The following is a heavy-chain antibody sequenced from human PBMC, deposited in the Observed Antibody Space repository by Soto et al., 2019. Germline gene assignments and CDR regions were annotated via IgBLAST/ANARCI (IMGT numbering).Heavy chain of an antibody. CDR3: AFPATADFDY. CDR2: IYHSGTT. D-gene: IGHD6-13*01. Sequence: QVQLQDSGPGLVKPSGTLSLTCAVSGGSISSTNWWTWVRQSPGRGLEWIGEIYHSGTTNYSPSLKSRVNIAVDMSTNHLSLTLISVTAADTAVYYCAFPATADFDYWGKGILVTVSS. V-gene: IGHV4-4*02. CDR1: GGSISSTNW. J-gene: IGHJ4*02.